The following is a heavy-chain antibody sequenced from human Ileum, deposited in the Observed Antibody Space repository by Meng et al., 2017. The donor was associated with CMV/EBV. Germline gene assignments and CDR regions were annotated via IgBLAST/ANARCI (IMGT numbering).Heavy chain of an antibody. J-gene: IGHJ4*02. CDR1: GDSISSRTSF. CDR3: ATRPPQSGNSYLGVFDY. CDR2: IHYSGST. D-gene: IGHD3-10*01. Sequence: LQEPVPGWVALSTPLPLTFTVLGDSISSRTSFWSWIRQPPGKGLEWIGYIHYSGSTNYNPSLKSRTTISIDTSRKQFSLRLSSVNAADTAVYYCATRPPQSGNSYLGVFDYWGQGALVTVSS. V-gene: IGHV4-30-4*01.